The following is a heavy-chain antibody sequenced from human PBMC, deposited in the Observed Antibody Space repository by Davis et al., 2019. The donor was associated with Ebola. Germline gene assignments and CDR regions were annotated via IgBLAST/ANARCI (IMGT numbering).Heavy chain of an antibody. Sequence: GESLKISCSASGFIFSSYVMSWVRLAPGMGLDWVSAISGSGGSTYYADSVKGRFTISRDNSKNTLYLQMHSLRAEDTAVYYCAKHGSTSCYAGVCYFDYWGQGTLVTVSS. CDR1: GFIFSSYV. CDR2: ISGSGGST. D-gene: IGHD2-2*01. V-gene: IGHV3-23*01. CDR3: AKHGSTSCYAGVCYFDY. J-gene: IGHJ4*02.